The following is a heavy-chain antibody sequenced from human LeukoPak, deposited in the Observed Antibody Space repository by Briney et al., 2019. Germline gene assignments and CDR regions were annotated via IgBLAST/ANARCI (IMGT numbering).Heavy chain of an antibody. CDR3: AGAKVLWRDDAYDM. J-gene: IGHJ3*02. CDR2: IHTLGGP. V-gene: IGHV4-4*07. D-gene: IGHD3-10*01. Sequence: SETLSLTCTLSVDSLSIYYWTCIRHPAGKGLEGIGRIHTLGGPIYTTSLARRATTSVDQVKKQLSPRLTSVPAADTAVYYCAGAKVLWRDDAYDMWGHGSLVTVSS. CDR1: VDSLSIYY.